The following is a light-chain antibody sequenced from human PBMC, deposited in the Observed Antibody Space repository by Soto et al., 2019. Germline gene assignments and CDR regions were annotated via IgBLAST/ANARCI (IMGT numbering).Light chain of an antibody. CDR2: DAS. Sequence: DIQMAQSPSTLSASGGGRVTMTCRARQTISSWLAWYQQKPGKAPKLLIYDASNLETGVPSRFSGSGSGTDFTFTISSLQPEDIATYYCQQYDNLSYTFGQGTRLEIK. J-gene: IGKJ5*01. V-gene: IGKV1-33*01. CDR1: QTISSW. CDR3: QQYDNLSYT.